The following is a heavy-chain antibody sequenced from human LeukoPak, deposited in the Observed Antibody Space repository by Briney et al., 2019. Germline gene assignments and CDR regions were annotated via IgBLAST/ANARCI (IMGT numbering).Heavy chain of an antibody. CDR3: TGHHQAYSRTY. D-gene: IGHD6-13*01. J-gene: IGHJ4*02. Sequence: PGGSLRLSCAASGFTFNSYTMSWVRQAPGKGLEWVSAISDSGYSTYYADSVKGRFTISRDNAKDTLYLQMNSLRAEDTAVYYCTGHHQAYSRTYWGQGTLVTVSS. V-gene: IGHV3-23*01. CDR1: GFTFNSYT. CDR2: ISDSGYST.